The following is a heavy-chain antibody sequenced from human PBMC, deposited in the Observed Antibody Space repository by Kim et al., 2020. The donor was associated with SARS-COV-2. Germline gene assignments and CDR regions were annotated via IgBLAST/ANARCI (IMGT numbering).Heavy chain of an antibody. CDR2: IYHSGST. CDR1: GGSISSSNW. Sequence: SETLSLTCAVSGGSISSSNWRSWVRQPPGKGLEWIGEIYHSGSTNYNPSLKSRVTISVDKSKNQFSLKLSSVTAADTAVYYCASGWGIAEAEHYYYYGMDVWGQGTTVTVSS. D-gene: IGHD6-13*01. CDR3: ASGWGIAEAEHYYYYGMDV. V-gene: IGHV4-4*02. J-gene: IGHJ6*01.